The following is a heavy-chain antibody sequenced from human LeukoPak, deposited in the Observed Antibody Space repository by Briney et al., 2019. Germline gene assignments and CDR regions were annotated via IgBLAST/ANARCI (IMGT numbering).Heavy chain of an antibody. Sequence: ASVKVSCKASGYTFTSYGISWVRQAPGQGLEWMGWISAYNGNTNYAQKLQGRVTMTTDTSTSTAYMELRSLRSDDTAVYYCARPNIVVVPAVDYYYYMDVWGKGTTVTVSS. V-gene: IGHV1-18*01. D-gene: IGHD2-2*01. CDR2: ISAYNGNT. CDR1: GYTFTSYG. CDR3: ARPNIVVVPAVDYYYYMDV. J-gene: IGHJ6*03.